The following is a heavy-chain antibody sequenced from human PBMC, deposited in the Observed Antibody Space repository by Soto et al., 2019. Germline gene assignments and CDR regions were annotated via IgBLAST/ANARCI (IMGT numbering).Heavy chain of an antibody. D-gene: IGHD4-17*01. V-gene: IGHV3-23*01. CDR3: AKDPNGDQMCALDM. CDR1: GLTFSQYA. CDR2: ISGSSIRT. J-gene: IGHJ3*02. Sequence: PGRSLRVSCVACGLTFSQYALTWFRQAPGKGLVWVSSISGSSIRTEYADSVKGRFTISSDNSKSTLYLQMNSLRAEDTAVYYCAKDPNGDQMCALDMWGLGTMVTVS.